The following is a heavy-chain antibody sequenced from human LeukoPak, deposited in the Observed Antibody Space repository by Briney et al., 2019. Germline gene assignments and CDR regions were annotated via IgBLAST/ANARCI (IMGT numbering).Heavy chain of an antibody. CDR1: GGSISSSNW. J-gene: IGHJ4*02. CDR3: ARLIRPWELPTYYFDY. Sequence: SETLSLTCTVSGGSISSSNWWSWVRQPPGKGLEWIGEIYHSGSTNYNPSLKSRVTISVDTSKNQFSLKLSSVTAADTAVYYCARLIRPWELPTYYFDYWGQGTLVTVSS. CDR2: IYHSGST. V-gene: IGHV4-4*02. D-gene: IGHD1-26*01.